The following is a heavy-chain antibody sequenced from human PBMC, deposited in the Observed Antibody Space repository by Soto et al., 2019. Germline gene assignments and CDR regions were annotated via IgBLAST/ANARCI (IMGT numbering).Heavy chain of an antibody. V-gene: IGHV3-23*01. CDR3: AKDQFIAVAGSVYAFDY. CDR1: GFTFSSYA. J-gene: IGHJ4*02. Sequence: GGSLRLSCAASGFTFSSYAMSWVRQAPGKGLEWVSAISGSGGSTYYADSVKGRFTISRDNSKNTLYLQMNSLRAEDTAVYYCAKDQFIAVAGSVYAFDYWGQGTLVTVSS. D-gene: IGHD6-13*01. CDR2: ISGSGGST.